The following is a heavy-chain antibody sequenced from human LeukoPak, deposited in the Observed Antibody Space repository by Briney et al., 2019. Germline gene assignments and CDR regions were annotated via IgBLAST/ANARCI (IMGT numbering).Heavy chain of an antibody. V-gene: IGHV4-61*03. CDR1: GGSVSSGSHF. D-gene: IGHD3-3*01. CDR3: ARIRVAYYDFWSGYYFTYLYYFDY. J-gene: IGHJ4*02. Sequence: SETLSLTCTVSGGSVSSGSHFWSWIRQPPGKGLEWIAYIYHSGSTNYNPSLKSRVTMSLDTSKNHFSLKLSSVTAADTAVYYCARIRVAYYDFWSGYYFTYLYYFDYWGQGTLVTVSS. CDR2: IYHSGST.